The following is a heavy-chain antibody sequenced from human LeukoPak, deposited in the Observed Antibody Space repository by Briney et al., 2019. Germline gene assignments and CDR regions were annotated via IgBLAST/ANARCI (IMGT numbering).Heavy chain of an antibody. J-gene: IGHJ1*01. CDR3: ARETHGYGGNSQYFQH. D-gene: IGHD4-23*01. Sequence: SETLTLTCTVSGGSISSGDYYWSWIRQPPGKGLERIGYIYYSGSTYYNPSLKSRVTISVDTSKNQFSLKLSSVTAADTAVYYCARETHGYGGNSQYFQHWGQGTLVTVSS. CDR1: GGSISSGDYY. CDR2: IYYSGST. V-gene: IGHV4-30-4*08.